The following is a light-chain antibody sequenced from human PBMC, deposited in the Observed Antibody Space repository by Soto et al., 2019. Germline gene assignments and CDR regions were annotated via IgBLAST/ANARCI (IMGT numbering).Light chain of an antibody. CDR3: QHYSSYYT. CDR1: QSINTW. CDR2: KAS. Sequence: DIQITQSPSTLSASVGDRVTITCRASQSINTWLAWYQQKPGRAPKLLIYKASSLERRVPSRFSGSGSGTEFTLTISGLQPDDFATYYCQHYSSYYTFGQGTRLEIK. J-gene: IGKJ5*01. V-gene: IGKV1-5*03.